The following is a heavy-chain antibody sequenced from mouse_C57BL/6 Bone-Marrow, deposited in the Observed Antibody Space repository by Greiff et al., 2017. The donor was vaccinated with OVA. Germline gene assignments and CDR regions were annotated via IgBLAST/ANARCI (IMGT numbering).Heavy chain of an antibody. CDR3: TRYGNYDWFAY. CDR2: IDPETGGT. Sequence: VKLMESGAELVRPGASVTLSCKASGYTFTDYEMHWVKQTPVHGLEWIGAIDPETGGTAYNQKFKGKAILTADKSSSTAYMELRSLTSEDSAVYYCTRYGNYDWFAYWGQGTLVTVSA. V-gene: IGHV1-15*01. J-gene: IGHJ3*01. D-gene: IGHD2-1*01. CDR1: GYTFTDYE.